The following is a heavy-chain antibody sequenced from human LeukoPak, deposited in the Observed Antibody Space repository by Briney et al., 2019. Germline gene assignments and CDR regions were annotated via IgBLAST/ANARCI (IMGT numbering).Heavy chain of an antibody. CDR1: GGSFSGYY. CDR3: ARGQFQRDY. D-gene: IGHD5-24*01. V-gene: IGHV4-34*01. CDR2: INHSGRT. J-gene: IGHJ4*02. Sequence: ASETLSLTCAVYGGSFSGYYWNWIRQPPGKGLEWIGEINHSGRTKYNPSLKSRVTISVDTSKNQFSLILSSVTAADTAVYYCARGQFQRDYWDQGTLVTVSS.